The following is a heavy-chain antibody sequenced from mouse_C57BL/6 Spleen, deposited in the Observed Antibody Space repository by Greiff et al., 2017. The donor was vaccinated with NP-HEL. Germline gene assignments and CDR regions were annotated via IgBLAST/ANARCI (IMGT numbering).Heavy chain of an antibody. CDR3: ARHEGGTHYFDY. Sequence: EVQRVESGGDLVKPGGSLKLSCAASGFTFSSYGMSWVRQTPDKRLEWVATISSGGSYTYYPDSVKGRFTISRDNAKNTLYLQMSSLKSEDTAMYYCARHEGGTHYFDYWGQGTTLTVSS. CDR1: GFTFSSYG. V-gene: IGHV5-6*01. D-gene: IGHD4-1*01. J-gene: IGHJ2*01. CDR2: ISSGGSYT.